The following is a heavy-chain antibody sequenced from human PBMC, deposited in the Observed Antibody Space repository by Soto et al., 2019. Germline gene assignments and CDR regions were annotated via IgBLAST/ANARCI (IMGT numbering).Heavy chain of an antibody. CDR3: ATGGYSYGWGY. CDR1: GFTFSNYW. CDR2: VNSAGSQS. J-gene: IGHJ4*02. V-gene: IGHV3-74*01. Sequence: EVQLVESGGGLVQPGGSLRLSCVGSGFTFSNYWMHWVRQVPGKGPVWVSRVNSAGSQSSYADFVKGRFTVSRDNAKNTRYLEMNSLSDDDPAVYYCATGGYSYGWGYWGQGTLVTVSS. D-gene: IGHD5-18*01.